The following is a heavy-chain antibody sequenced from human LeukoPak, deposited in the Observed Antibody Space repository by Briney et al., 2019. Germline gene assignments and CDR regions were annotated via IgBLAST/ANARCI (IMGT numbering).Heavy chain of an antibody. V-gene: IGHV4-39*07. CDR2: ISYTGTT. Sequence: SETLSLTCTVSGGSISSSTYYWGWIRQPPGKGLEWIGSISYTGTTYYNPSLKSRVTISVDTSKNQFSLKLSSVTAADTAVYYCAREEVEWFDPWGQGTLVTVSS. CDR1: GGSISSSTYY. D-gene: IGHD2-15*01. J-gene: IGHJ5*02. CDR3: AREEVEWFDP.